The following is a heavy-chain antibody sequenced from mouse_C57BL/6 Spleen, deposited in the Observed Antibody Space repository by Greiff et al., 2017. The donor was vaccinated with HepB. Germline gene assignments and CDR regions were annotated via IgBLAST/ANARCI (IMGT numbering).Heavy chain of an antibody. CDR1: GYTFTSYG. D-gene: IGHD1-1*01. J-gene: IGHJ1*03. CDR3: ARDYVSSRYWYFDV. Sequence: VQLQQSGAELARPGASVKLSCKASGYTFTSYGISWVKQRTGQGLEWIGEIYPRSGNTYYNEKFKGKATLTAVKSSSTAYMELRSLTSADSAVYFCARDYVSSRYWYFDVWGTGTTVTVSS. CDR2: IYPRSGNT. V-gene: IGHV1-81*01.